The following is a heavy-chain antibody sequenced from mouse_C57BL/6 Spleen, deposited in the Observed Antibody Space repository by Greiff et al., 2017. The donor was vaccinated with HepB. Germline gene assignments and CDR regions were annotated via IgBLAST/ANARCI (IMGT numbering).Heavy chain of an antibody. J-gene: IGHJ1*03. CDR2: IDPENGDT. CDR3: TTRSNQYFDV. CDR1: GFNIKDDY. D-gene: IGHD2-5*01. Sequence: VQLKQSGAELVRPGASVKLSCTASGFNIKDDYMHWVKQRPEQGLEWIGWIDPENGDTEYASKFQGKATITADTSSNTAYLQLSSLTSEDTAVYYCTTRSNQYFDVWGTGTTVTVSS. V-gene: IGHV14-4*01.